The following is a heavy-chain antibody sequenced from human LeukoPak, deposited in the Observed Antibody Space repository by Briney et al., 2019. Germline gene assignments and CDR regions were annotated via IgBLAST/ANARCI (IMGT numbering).Heavy chain of an antibody. CDR3: AKAPLGGTTGV. D-gene: IGHD4-23*01. CDR1: GFTFSNYA. Sequence: GGSLRLSCAASGFTFSNYAMSWVRQAPGKGLEWVSVISGSGGSTFYADSVKGRFTISRDNSKNTLYLQMNSLRAEDTAIYYCAKAPLGGTTGVWGQGTLVTVSS. J-gene: IGHJ4*02. CDR2: ISGSGGST. V-gene: IGHV3-23*01.